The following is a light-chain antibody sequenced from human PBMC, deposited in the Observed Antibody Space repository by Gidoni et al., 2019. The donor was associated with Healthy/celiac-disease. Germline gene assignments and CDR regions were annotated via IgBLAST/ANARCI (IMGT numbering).Light chain of an antibody. CDR1: QSVLYSSNNKNY. J-gene: IGKJ1*01. CDR3: QQYYNTLPM. CDR2: WAS. V-gene: IGKV4-1*01. Sequence: DIVMTQSPDSLAVSLGERATINCKSSQSVLYSSNNKNYLAWYQQKPGQPPKLLIYWASTRESGVPDRVSGGGSGTDFTLTISSLQAEDVAVYYCQQYYNTLPMFGQGTKVEIK.